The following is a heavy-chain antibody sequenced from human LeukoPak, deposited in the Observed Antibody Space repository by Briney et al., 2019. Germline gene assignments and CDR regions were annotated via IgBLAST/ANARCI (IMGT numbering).Heavy chain of an antibody. CDR2: ISSSSNTI. J-gene: IGHJ4*02. Sequence: GGSLRLSCAASGFTFSSYSMNWVRQAPGKGLEWVSYISSSSNTIYYADSVKGRFTISRDNAKNSLYLQMNSLRDEDTAVYYCARDILTKQAYSGYDNWGQGTLVTVSS. CDR1: GFTFSSYS. CDR3: ARDILTKQAYSGYDN. D-gene: IGHD5-12*01. V-gene: IGHV3-48*02.